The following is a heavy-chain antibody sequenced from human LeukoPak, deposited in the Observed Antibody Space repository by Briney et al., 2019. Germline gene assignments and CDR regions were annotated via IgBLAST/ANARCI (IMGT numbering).Heavy chain of an antibody. CDR1: GFSFRNFG. J-gene: IGHJ4*02. V-gene: IGHV3-30*02. CDR2: IRDDGSNI. CDR3: ARAAAAGEYDY. Sequence: GGSLRLSCVASGFSFRNFGMHWVRQDPGKGLEWVTFIRDDGSNIYYADSVKGRFTISRDNSKNSLYLQMNSLRAEDTAVYYCARAAAAGEYDYWGQGTLVTVSS. D-gene: IGHD6-13*01.